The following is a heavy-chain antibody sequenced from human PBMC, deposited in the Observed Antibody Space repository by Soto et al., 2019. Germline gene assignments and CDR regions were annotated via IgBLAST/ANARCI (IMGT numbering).Heavy chain of an antibody. V-gene: IGHV1-69*13. CDR3: ARQVATISDYYYYYGMDV. J-gene: IGHJ6*02. CDR2: IIPIFGTA. D-gene: IGHD5-12*01. CDR1: GGTFSSYA. Sequence: SVKVSCKASGGTFSSYAISWVRQAPGQGLEWMGGIIPIFGTANYAQKFQGRVTITADESTSTAYMELSSLRSEDTAVYYCARQVATISDYYYYYGMDVWGQGTTVTVSS.